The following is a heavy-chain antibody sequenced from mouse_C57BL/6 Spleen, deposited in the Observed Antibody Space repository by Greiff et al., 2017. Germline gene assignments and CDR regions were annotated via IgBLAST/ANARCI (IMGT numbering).Heavy chain of an antibody. D-gene: IGHD2-3*01. V-gene: IGHV1-69*01. J-gene: IGHJ3*01. Sequence: QVQLQQPGAVLVMPGASVKLSCKASGYTFTSYWMHWVKQRPGQGLEWIGEIDPSDSYTNYNQKFKGKSTLTVDKSSSTAYMQLSSLTSEDSAVYYCARSPDGYCGAYWGQGTLVTVSA. CDR3: ARSPDGYCGAY. CDR2: IDPSDSYT. CDR1: GYTFTSYW.